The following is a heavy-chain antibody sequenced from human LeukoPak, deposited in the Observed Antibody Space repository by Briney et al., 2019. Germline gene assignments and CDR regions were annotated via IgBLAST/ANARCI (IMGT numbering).Heavy chain of an antibody. J-gene: IGHJ3*02. Sequence: ASVKVSCKVSGYTLTELSMHWVRQAPGKGLEWVGGFDPEDGETIYAQKFQGRVTMTEDTSTDTAYMELSSLRSEDTAVYYCATGVIRYDYVWGSYRPSDAFDIWGQGTMVTVSS. D-gene: IGHD3-16*02. CDR2: FDPEDGET. V-gene: IGHV1-24*01. CDR1: GYTLTELS. CDR3: ATGVIRYDYVWGSYRPSDAFDI.